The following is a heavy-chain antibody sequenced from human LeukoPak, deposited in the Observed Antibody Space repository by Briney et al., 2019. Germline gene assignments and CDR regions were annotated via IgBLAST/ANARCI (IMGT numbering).Heavy chain of an antibody. Sequence: GGSLRLSCAASGFTFSNYWMNWVRQAPGKGLEWVSAISGSGGSTYYADSVKGRFTISRDNSKNTLYLQMNSLRAEDTAVYYCAKDEGYGDFNWFDPWGQGTLVTVSS. D-gene: IGHD4-17*01. CDR3: AKDEGYGDFNWFDP. J-gene: IGHJ5*02. CDR1: GFTFSNYW. V-gene: IGHV3-23*01. CDR2: ISGSGGST.